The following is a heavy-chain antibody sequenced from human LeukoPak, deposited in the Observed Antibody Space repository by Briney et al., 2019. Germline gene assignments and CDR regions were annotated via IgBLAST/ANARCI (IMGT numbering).Heavy chain of an antibody. V-gene: IGHV3-23*01. CDR2: ITGAGSTT. D-gene: IGHD1-7*01. CDR1: GFTFSTFA. CDR3: VRDRNYFEALQRSY. J-gene: IGHJ4*02. Sequence: GGSLRLSCAASGFTFSTFAMSWVRQDPGRGLEWVSSITGAGSTTYYPESVKGRFTISRDNSKNTLYLQMNSPRVEDTAVYFCVRDRNYFEALQRSYWGQGTLVTVSS.